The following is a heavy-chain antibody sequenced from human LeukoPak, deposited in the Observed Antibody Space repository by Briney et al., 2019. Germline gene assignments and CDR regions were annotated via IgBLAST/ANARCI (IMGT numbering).Heavy chain of an antibody. CDR1: GFTFSNYN. D-gene: IGHD1-26*01. V-gene: IGHV3-48*01. CDR3: ATESGTYSGTCFDY. J-gene: IGHJ4*02. Sequence: GGSLRLSCAASGFTFSNYNMNWVRQAPGKGLEWVSYLSSSSNTIYYADSVKGRFTISRDNAKNSLYPQMNSLRAEDTAVYYCATESGTYSGTCFDYWGQGTLVTVSS. CDR2: LSSSSNTI.